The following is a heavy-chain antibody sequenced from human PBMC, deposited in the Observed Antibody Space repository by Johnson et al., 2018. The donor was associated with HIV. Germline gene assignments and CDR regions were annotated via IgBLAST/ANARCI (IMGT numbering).Heavy chain of an antibody. CDR2: IRYDGSDK. Sequence: QVQLVESGGGLIKPGGSLRLSCAASGFTFSSYGMHWVRQAPGKGLEWVSFIRYDGSDKYYADSVKGRFTISRDKSKNTMYLQMNSLRDEDTAVYYCASAYTANIWGQGTKVTVSS. J-gene: IGHJ3*02. CDR3: ASAYTANI. D-gene: IGHD2-21*02. V-gene: IGHV3-30*02. CDR1: GFTFSSYG.